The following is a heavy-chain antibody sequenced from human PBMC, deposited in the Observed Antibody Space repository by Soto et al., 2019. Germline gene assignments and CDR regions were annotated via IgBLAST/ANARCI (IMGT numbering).Heavy chain of an antibody. CDR1: GGSVSSSIYY. CDR3: ARSINPEEFGSGSWTLAGDCDY. D-gene: IGHD3-10*01. V-gene: IGHV4-39*02. Sequence: QLQLQESGPGLVKPSETLSLTCTVSGGSVSSSIYYWGWIRQPPGKGLEWITSISYSGSTIFNPSLKSRVATSEDTSINPLSLKLTSVTPADTSVYFCARSINPEEFGSGSWTLAGDCDYWCQLTLVTVSA. J-gene: IGHJ4*02. CDR2: ISYSGST.